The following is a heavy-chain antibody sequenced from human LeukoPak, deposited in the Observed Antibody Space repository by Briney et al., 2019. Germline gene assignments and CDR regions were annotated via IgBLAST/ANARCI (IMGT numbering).Heavy chain of an antibody. CDR1: GGSFSGYY. D-gene: IGHD1-7*01. Sequence: SETLSLTCAVYGGSFSGYYWSWIRQPPGKRLEWIGEINHSGGTNYNPSLKSRVTISVDTSKNQFSLKLSSVTAADTAVYYCARAGGNSHAFDIWGQGTMVTVSS. V-gene: IGHV4-34*01. CDR2: INHSGGT. CDR3: ARAGGNSHAFDI. J-gene: IGHJ3*02.